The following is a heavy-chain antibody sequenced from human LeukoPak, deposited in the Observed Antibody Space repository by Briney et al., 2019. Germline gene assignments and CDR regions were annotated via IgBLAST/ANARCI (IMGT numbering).Heavy chain of an antibody. CDR2: INHSGST. CDR3: ARLEITMINY. J-gene: IGHJ4*02. V-gene: IGHV4-34*01. CDR1: GGSFSGYY. Sequence: PSETLSLTCAVYGGSFSGYYWSWIRQPPGKGLEWIGEINHSGSTNYNPSLKSRVTISVDTSKNQFSLKLSSVTAADTAVYYCARLEITMINYWGQGTLVTVSS. D-gene: IGHD3-22*01.